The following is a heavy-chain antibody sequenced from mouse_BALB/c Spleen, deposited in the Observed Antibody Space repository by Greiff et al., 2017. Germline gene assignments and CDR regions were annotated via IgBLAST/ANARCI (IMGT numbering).Heavy chain of an antibody. CDR1: GFTFSSFG. D-gene: IGHD2-4*01. V-gene: IGHV5-17*02. CDR2: ISSGSSTI. Sequence: DVKLQESGGGLVQPGGSRKLSCAASGFTFSSFGMHWVRQAPEKGLEWVAYISSGSSTIYYADTVKGRFTISRDNPKNTLFLQMTSLRSEDTAMYYCAREGLRRMAYWGQGTLVTVSA. CDR3: AREGLRRMAY. J-gene: IGHJ3*01.